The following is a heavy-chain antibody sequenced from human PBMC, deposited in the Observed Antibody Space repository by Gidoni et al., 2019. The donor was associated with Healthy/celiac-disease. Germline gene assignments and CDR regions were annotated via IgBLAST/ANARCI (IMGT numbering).Heavy chain of an antibody. CDR2: IYSGGST. J-gene: IGHJ4*02. CDR3: AREAGSSSYFDY. Sequence: EVQLVETGGGLSQPGGSLRLSCAASGFTVSSNYMCWVRQAPGKGLEWVSVIYSGGSTYYADSVKGRFTISRDNSKNTLYLQMNSLRAEDTAVYYCAREAGSSSYFDYWGQGTLVTVSS. CDR1: GFTVSSNY. V-gene: IGHV3-53*02. D-gene: IGHD6-6*01.